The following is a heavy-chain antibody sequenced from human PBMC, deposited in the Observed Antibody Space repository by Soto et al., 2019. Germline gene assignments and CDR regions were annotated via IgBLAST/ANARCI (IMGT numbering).Heavy chain of an antibody. D-gene: IGHD5-18*01. CDR1: GYTFTSYA. V-gene: IGHV1-3*01. CDR2: INAGNGNT. Sequence: QVQLVQSGAEVKKPGASVKVSCKASGYTFTSYAMHWVRQAPGQRLEWMGWINAGNGNTKYSQKFQGRVTITRDTSAGTAYMELSSLRSEDTAVYYCARGPRGSSYGFTYYYGMDVWGQGTTVTVSS. J-gene: IGHJ6*02. CDR3: ARGPRGSSYGFTYYYGMDV.